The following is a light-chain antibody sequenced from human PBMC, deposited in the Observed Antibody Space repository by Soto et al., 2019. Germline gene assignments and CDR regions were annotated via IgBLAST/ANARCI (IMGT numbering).Light chain of an antibody. Sequence: EIVLPQSPATLSLSPGERPTDSCXASQSVNTNLAWYQHKPGQAPRLLIYDASNRATGIPARFSGSGSGTDFTLTISSLEPEDFAVYYCQQRSNWPLTFGGGTKVDI. CDR2: DAS. V-gene: IGKV3-11*01. CDR1: QSVNTN. J-gene: IGKJ4*01. CDR3: QQRSNWPLT.